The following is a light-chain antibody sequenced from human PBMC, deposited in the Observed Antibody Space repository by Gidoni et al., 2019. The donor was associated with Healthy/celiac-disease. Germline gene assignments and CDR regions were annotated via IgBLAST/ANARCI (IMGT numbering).Light chain of an antibody. Sequence: DIQMTQSPSSLSASVGDRVTITCRASQSISSYLTWYQQKPRNAPKLLIYAASSLQSGVPSRFSGSCSGTDFTLTISSLQPEDFATYYCQQSYSTPQLTFGGGTKVEIK. CDR3: QQSYSTPQLT. V-gene: IGKV1-39*01. CDR1: QSISSY. J-gene: IGKJ4*01. CDR2: AAS.